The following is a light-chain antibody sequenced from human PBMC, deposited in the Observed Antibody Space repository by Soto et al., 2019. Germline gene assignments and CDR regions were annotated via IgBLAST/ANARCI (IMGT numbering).Light chain of an antibody. Sequence: QSVLTQPASVSGAPGQSITISCTGTNSDVNYVSWHQQHPGKAPKLVIYDVTKRPSGVPDRFSGSKSGSTASLTISGLQAEDEADYYCCSYAGTYTNYVFGTGTKVTVL. CDR1: NSDVNY. CDR3: CSYAGTYTNYV. J-gene: IGLJ1*01. CDR2: DVT. V-gene: IGLV2-11*01.